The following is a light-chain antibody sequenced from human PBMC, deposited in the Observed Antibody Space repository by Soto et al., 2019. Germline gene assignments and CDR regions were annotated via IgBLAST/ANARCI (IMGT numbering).Light chain of an antibody. CDR1: KSEIGVYDF. CDR3: KSYAGSNTYV. J-gene: IGLJ1*01. Sequence: QSALTQPPSASGSPGQSVTISCTGTKSEIGVYDFVSWYQHHPGKAPRLIIYEVVKRPSGVPDRFSGSKSGNTASLTVSGLQAADEADYFCKSYAGSNTYVFGSGTKLTVL. V-gene: IGLV2-8*01. CDR2: EVV.